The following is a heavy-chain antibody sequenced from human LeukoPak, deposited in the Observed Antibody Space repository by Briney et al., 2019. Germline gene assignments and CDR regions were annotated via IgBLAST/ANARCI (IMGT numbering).Heavy chain of an antibody. V-gene: IGHV4-34*01. D-gene: IGHD3-9*01. J-gene: IGHJ4*02. Sequence: SETLSLTCAVYGGSFSGYYWSWIRQPPGKGLEWIGEINQGGSTNYNPPLKSRLTISVDTTKNQFSLKLSSVTAADTAVYYCAREGVYYDILAAYYRPYYFDFWGQGTLVTVYS. CDR1: GGSFSGYY. CDR2: INQGGST. CDR3: AREGVYYDILAAYYRPYYFDF.